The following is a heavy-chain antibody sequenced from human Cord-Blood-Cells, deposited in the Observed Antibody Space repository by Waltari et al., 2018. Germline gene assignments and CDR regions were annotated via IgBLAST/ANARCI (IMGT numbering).Heavy chain of an antibody. Sequence: QVQLVQSGAEVKKPGASVKVSCKASGYTFASYVINWVRQATGQGLEWRVWMNPNSGNTGYAQKFQGRVTRTRNTSISTAYMELSSLRSEDTAVYYCARTLTGTGGNWFDPWGQGTLVTVSS. J-gene: IGHJ5*02. D-gene: IGHD7-27*01. V-gene: IGHV1-8*01. CDR2: MNPNSGNT. CDR3: ARTLTGTGGNWFDP. CDR1: GYTFASYV.